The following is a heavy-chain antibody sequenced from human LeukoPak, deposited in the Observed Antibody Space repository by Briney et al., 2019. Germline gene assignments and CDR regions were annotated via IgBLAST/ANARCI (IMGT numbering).Heavy chain of an antibody. CDR2: ISYSGST. D-gene: IGHD6-13*01. V-gene: IGHV4-39*01. CDR1: GGSISSSSYY. CDR3: ASGGSSSWYRWFDP. J-gene: IGHJ5*02. Sequence: SETLSLTCTVSGGSISSSSYYWGWIRQPPGKGLEWIGDISYSGSTYYNPSLKSRVTIFVDTSKNQFSLKLSSVTATDTAVYYCASGGSSSWYRWFDPWGQGTLVTVSS.